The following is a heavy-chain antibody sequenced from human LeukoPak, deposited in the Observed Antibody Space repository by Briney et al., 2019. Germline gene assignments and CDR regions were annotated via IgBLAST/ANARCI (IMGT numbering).Heavy chain of an antibody. D-gene: IGHD3-10*01. J-gene: IGHJ4*02. Sequence: GGSLRLSCAASGFTFSSYGMHWVRQAPGKGLEWVANIKQDGSEKYYVDSVKGRFTISRDNAKNSLYLQMNSLRAEDTAVYYCARDSRGYGSGSYYSYWGQGTLVTVSS. CDR3: ARDSRGYGSGSYYSY. CDR1: GFTFSSYG. CDR2: IKQDGSEK. V-gene: IGHV3-7*01.